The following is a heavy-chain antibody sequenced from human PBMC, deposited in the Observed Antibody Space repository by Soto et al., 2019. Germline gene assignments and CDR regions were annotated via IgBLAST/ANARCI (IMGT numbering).Heavy chain of an antibody. CDR2: ISDSGGSA. D-gene: IGHD2-15*01. Sequence: EVQLLESGGGLVQPGGSLRLSWAASGFSFSIYAMRWVRQVPGKGLEWVSTISDSGGSAYYAESVKGRFTSSRDNAKTTLYLQMNSLRAEDTAVYYCARPYGGKIGDALDLWRQGPMVTVSS. CDR1: GFSFSIYA. V-gene: IGHV3-23*01. J-gene: IGHJ3*01. CDR3: ARPYGGKIGDALDL.